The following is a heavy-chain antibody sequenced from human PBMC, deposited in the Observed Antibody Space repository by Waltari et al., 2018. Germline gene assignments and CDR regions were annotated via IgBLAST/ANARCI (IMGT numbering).Heavy chain of an antibody. J-gene: IGHJ1*01. CDR2: IYSGGST. Sequence: EVQLVESGGGLIQPGGSLRLSCAASGFTVRSNYMSWVRQAPGKGLEWVSVIYSGGSTYYADSVKGRFTISRDNSKNTLYLQMNSLRAEDTAVYYCASVHQGLYFQHWGQGTLVTVSS. D-gene: IGHD6-6*01. CDR1: GFTVRSNY. CDR3: ASVHQGLYFQH. V-gene: IGHV3-53*01.